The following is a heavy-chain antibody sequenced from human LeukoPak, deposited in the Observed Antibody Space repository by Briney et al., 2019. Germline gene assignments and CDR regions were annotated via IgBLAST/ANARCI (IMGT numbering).Heavy chain of an antibody. CDR1: GGSISSGGYS. CDR3: ARGGVVGATDLNSDY. J-gene: IGHJ4*02. D-gene: IGHD1-26*01. V-gene: IGHV4-30-2*01. CDR2: IYHSGST. Sequence: PSQTLSLTCAVSGGSISSGGYSWSWIRQPPGKGLEWIGYIYHSGSTYYNPSLKSRVTISVDRSKNQFSLKLSSVTAADTAVNYCARGGVVGATDLNSDYWGQGTLVTVSS.